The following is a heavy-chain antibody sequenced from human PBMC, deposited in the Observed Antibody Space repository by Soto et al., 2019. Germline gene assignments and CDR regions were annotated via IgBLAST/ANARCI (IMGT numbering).Heavy chain of an antibody. V-gene: IGHV4-30-4*01. D-gene: IGHD5-12*01. J-gene: IGHJ4*02. CDR2: IYYSGST. CDR1: GGSISSGDYY. Sequence: PSETLSLTCTVSGGSISSGDYYWSWIRQPPGKGLEWIGYIYYSGSTYYNPSLKSRVTISVDTSKNQLSLKLSSVTAADTAVYYCATSGPTRDGYNEAGDYWGQGTLVTVSS. CDR3: ATSGPTRDGYNEAGDY.